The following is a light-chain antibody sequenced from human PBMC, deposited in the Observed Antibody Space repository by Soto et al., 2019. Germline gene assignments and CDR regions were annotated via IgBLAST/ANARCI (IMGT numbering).Light chain of an antibody. J-gene: IGLJ1*01. CDR3: AAWDDSLNEYV. Sequence: QSVLTQAPSVSGTPGQRVTITCSGSSSNIGRNSVNWYQHLPGTAPKLLTHGNNHRPSGVPDQFSGSKSGTSASLAISGLQPEDEADYCCAAWDDSLNEYVFGDGTKVTVL. CDR1: SSNIGRNS. CDR2: GNN. V-gene: IGLV1-44*01.